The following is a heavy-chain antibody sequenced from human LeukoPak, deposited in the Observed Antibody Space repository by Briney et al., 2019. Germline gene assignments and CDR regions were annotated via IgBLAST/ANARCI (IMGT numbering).Heavy chain of an antibody. J-gene: IGHJ3*02. V-gene: IGHV4-61*02. Sequence: ASETLSLTCTVSSGSISSDSYYWTWIRQPAGKGLEWIGRIYNTGSTNHNPSLKSRVTISVDTSKNQFSLKLSSVTAADTAVYYCAISTNWLPDAFDIWGLGTMVTVSS. CDR1: SGSISSDSYY. CDR2: IYNTGST. CDR3: AISTNWLPDAFDI. D-gene: IGHD2-2*01.